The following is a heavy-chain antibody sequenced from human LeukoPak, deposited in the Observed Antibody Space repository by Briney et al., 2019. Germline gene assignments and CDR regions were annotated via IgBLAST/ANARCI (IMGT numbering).Heavy chain of an antibody. CDR2: FDPEDGET. CDR1: GYTLTELS. CDR3: ATVPDYGDYFDY. V-gene: IGHV1-24*01. Sequence: ASVTVSCKVSGYTLTELSMHWVRQAPGKGLEWMGGFDPEDGETIYAQKFQGRVTMTEDTSTDTAYMELSSLRSEDTAVYYCATVPDYGDYFDYWGQGTLVTVSS. J-gene: IGHJ4*02. D-gene: IGHD4-17*01.